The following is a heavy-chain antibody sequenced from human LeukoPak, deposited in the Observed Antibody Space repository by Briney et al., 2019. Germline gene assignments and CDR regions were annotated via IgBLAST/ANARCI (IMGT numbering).Heavy chain of an antibody. V-gene: IGHV3-48*01. Sequence: PGGSLRLSCAASGFTFSSYSMNWVRQAPGKGLEWVSYISSSSSTIYYADSVKGRFTISRDNAKNSLYLQMNSLRAEDTAVYYCAGSISLTFGSYCDYWGQGTLVTVSS. CDR2: ISSSSSTI. J-gene: IGHJ4*02. CDR1: GFTFSSYS. D-gene: IGHD3-10*01. CDR3: AGSISLTFGSYCDY.